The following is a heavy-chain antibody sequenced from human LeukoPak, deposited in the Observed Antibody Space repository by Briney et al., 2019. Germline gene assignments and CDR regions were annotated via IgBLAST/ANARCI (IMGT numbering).Heavy chain of an antibody. V-gene: IGHV3-21*04. CDR1: GFTFSSYC. Sequence: GGSLRLSCAASGFTFSSYCMNWVRQPPGKGLEWVSSISNSSSYIYYPASVKGRFTISGDTTKNSLYLQMNSLTAADTAVYYCARGRCSGGRCYPPSRYKWCVPWGERTLVTVSS. CDR2: ISNSSSYI. J-gene: IGHJ5*02. CDR3: ARGRCSGGRCYPPSRYKWCVP. D-gene: IGHD2-15*01.